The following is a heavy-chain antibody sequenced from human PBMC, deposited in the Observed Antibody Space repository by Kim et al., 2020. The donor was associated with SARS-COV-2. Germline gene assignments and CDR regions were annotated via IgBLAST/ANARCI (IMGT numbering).Heavy chain of an antibody. J-gene: IGHJ6*02. Sequence: ASVKVSCKASGYTFTNYDINWVRQATGQGLEWMGWMNPNSGNTDFAQEFQGRVTMTSDTSIGTAYMELSSLGSDDTAVYYCARCIEMRGAKCYYFGMDVWGQGATVTVSS. CDR1: GYTFTNYD. V-gene: IGHV1-8*01. D-gene: IGHD2-8*01. CDR3: ARCIEMRGAKCYYFGMDV. CDR2: MNPNSGNT.